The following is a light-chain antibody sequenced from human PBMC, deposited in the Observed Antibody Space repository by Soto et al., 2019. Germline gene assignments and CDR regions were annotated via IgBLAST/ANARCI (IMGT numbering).Light chain of an antibody. Sequence: QSALTQPASVSGSPGQSITISCTGTSSDVGAYDYGSWYQQHPGKAPKLLIYGVTSRRPGVSDRFSGSKSDNTASLTISGLQADDEADYYCSSYTTITTLVFGGGTKLTVL. CDR1: SSDVGAYDY. V-gene: IGLV2-14*01. CDR3: SSYTTITTLV. J-gene: IGLJ3*02. CDR2: GVT.